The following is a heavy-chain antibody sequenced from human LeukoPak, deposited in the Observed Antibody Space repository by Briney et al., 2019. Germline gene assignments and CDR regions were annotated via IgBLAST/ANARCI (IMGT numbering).Heavy chain of an antibody. CDR1: GFTFSSYE. D-gene: IGHD4-17*01. CDR3: ARDAGHKEGEFSLAYGDFGFDY. V-gene: IGHV3-7*01. CDR2: IKQDGSET. Sequence: GGSLRLSCAASGFTFSSYEMSWVRQAPGKGLEWVSNIKQDGSETYYVDSVKGRFTISRDDAKNSLYLQMNSLRAEDTVVYYSARDAGHKEGEFSLAYGDFGFDYWGQGTLVAVSS. J-gene: IGHJ4*02.